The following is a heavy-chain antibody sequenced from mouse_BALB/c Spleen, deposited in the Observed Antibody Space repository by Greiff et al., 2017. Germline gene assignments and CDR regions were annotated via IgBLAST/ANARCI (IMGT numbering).Heavy chain of an antibody. CDR1: GYSITSGYY. CDR2: ISYDGSN. Sequence: ESGPGLVKPSQSLSLTCSVTGYSITSGYYWNWIRQFPGNKLEWMGYISYDGSNNYNPSLKNRISITRDTSKNQFFLKLNSVTTEDTATYYCARDHNYYGLLAYWGQGTLVTVSA. D-gene: IGHD1-1*01. V-gene: IGHV3-6*02. CDR3: ARDHNYYGLLAY. J-gene: IGHJ3*01.